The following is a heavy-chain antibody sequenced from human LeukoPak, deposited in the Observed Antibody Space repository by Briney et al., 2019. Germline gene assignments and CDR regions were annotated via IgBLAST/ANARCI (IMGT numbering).Heavy chain of an antibody. D-gene: IGHD3-3*01. CDR3: ARVYGKVKPPTSDGFWNGYYDF. Sequence: GASVKISCKAFGYTFSGNYIHWVRQAPGQGLEWLGMINPSGGRTSYAQEFQGRVTVTMDMSASTVYMELSSLTSDDTAVYYCARVYGKVKPPTSDGFWNGYYDFWGQGSLVTVSS. J-gene: IGHJ4*02. V-gene: IGHV1-46*01. CDR2: INPSGGRT. CDR1: GYTFSGNY.